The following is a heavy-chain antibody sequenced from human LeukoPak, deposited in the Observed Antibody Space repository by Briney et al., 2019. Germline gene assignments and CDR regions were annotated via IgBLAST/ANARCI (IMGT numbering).Heavy chain of an antibody. Sequence: SETLSLTCTVSGGSISNYYWSWIRQPPGKGLEWIGRIYYSGATKYNPSLKSRITISVDTSKNPFSLMLSSVTAADTAVYYCARFGITVVRGGKYYFDYWGQGTLVTVSS. V-gene: IGHV4-59*08. CDR2: IYYSGAT. CDR1: GGSISNYY. D-gene: IGHD3-10*01. J-gene: IGHJ4*02. CDR3: ARFGITVVRGGKYYFDY.